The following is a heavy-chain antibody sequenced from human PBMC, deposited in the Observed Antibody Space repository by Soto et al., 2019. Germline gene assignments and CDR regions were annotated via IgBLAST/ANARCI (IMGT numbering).Heavy chain of an antibody. Sequence: SETLSLTCAVYGGSFSGYYLSWIRQPPGKGLEWIGEINHSGSTNYNPSLKSRVTISVDTSKNQFSLKLSSVTAADTAVYYCARVSMVRGVSGWFDPWGQGTLVTVSS. CDR2: INHSGST. CDR3: ARVSMVRGVSGWFDP. V-gene: IGHV4-34*01. CDR1: GGSFSGYY. D-gene: IGHD3-10*01. J-gene: IGHJ5*02.